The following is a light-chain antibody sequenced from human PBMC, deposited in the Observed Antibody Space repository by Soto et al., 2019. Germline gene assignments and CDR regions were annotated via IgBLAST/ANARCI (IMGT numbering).Light chain of an antibody. CDR1: HDINNH. CDR2: DAS. CDR3: QQYDNVPLT. J-gene: IGKJ4*01. Sequence: DIQMTQSPSSLSASVGDRVTITCQASHDINNHLSWFQQKPGIAPKLLIYDASKLEAGVPSRISGSGSGTDFTFTISSLQPEDVATFYCQQYDNVPLTFGGGTKVEIK. V-gene: IGKV1-33*01.